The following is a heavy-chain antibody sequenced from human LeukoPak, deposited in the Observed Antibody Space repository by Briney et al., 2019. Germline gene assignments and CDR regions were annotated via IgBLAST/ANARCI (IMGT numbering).Heavy chain of an antibody. CDR3: APGPGWFDP. CDR2: MNPNSGNT. J-gene: IGHJ5*02. V-gene: IGHV1-8*02. Sequence: ASVKVSCKASGYTFTSYDINWVRQATGQGLEWMGWMNPNSGNTGYAQKFQGRVTMTRDTSISTAYMGLSRLRSDDTAVYYCAPGPGWFDPWGQGTLVTVSS. CDR1: GYTFTSYD. D-gene: IGHD7-27*01.